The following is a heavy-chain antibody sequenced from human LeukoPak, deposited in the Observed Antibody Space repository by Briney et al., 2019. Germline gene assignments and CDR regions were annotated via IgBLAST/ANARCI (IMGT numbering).Heavy chain of an antibody. CDR1: GYTFTDYY. J-gene: IGHJ4*02. D-gene: IGHD1-26*01. Sequence: ASVTVSCKASGYTFTDYYLHWVRQAPGQGLEWMGWINAKNGGTEYAQKFQGRVTLTRDTAISTAYMVLTSLSYDDTAVYYCARVNSGTYHYWGQGTLVTISS. CDR3: ARVNSGTYHY. V-gene: IGHV1-2*02. CDR2: INAKNGGT.